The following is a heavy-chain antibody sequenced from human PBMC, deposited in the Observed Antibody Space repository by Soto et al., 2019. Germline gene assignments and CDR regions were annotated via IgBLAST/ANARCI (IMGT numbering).Heavy chain of an antibody. D-gene: IGHD1-26*01. CDR3: ARVAELTRFDP. Sequence: ASVKVSCKASGYTFTSYYMHWVRQAPGQGLEWMGIINPSGGSTSYAQKFQGRVTMTRDRSKNQFSLKLSSVTAADTAVYYCARVAELTRFDPWGQGTLVTVSS. CDR2: INPSGGST. V-gene: IGHV1-46*01. J-gene: IGHJ5*02. CDR1: GYTFTSYY.